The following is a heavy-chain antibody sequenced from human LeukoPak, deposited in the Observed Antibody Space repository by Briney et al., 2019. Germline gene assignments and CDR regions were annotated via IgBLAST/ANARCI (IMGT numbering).Heavy chain of an antibody. CDR2: IIPIFGIA. D-gene: IGHD3-22*01. V-gene: IGHV1-69*04. Sequence: ASVKVSCKASGGTFSSYAISWVRQAPGQGLEWMGRIIPIFGIANYPQKFQGRVTITADKSTSTAYMELSSLRSEDTAVYYCARDTDYNYYDSSGYYQPNFDYWGQGTLVTVSS. J-gene: IGHJ4*02. CDR1: GGTFSSYA. CDR3: ARDTDYNYYDSSGYYQPNFDY.